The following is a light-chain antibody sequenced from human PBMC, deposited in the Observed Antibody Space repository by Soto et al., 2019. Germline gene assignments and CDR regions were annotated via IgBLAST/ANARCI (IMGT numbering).Light chain of an antibody. CDR1: SSDVGGYNY. Sequence: QSVLTQPASVSGSPGQSITISCTGTSSDVGGYNYVSWYQQHPGKVPKLMIYEVSNWPSGLSNRFSGSKSGNTASLTISGLQAEDEADYYCSSFTSSTTSVVFGGGTKLTVL. CDR3: SSFTSSTTSVV. V-gene: IGLV2-14*01. CDR2: EVS. J-gene: IGLJ2*01.